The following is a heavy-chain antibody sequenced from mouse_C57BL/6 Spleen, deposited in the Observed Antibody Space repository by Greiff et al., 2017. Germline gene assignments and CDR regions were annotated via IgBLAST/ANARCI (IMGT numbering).Heavy chain of an antibody. CDR3: ARSGNYVDYYAMDD. CDR1: GFTFSDYG. Sequence: EVQVVESGGGLVKPGGSLKLSCAASGFTFSDYGMHWVRQAPEKGLEWVAYISSGSSTIYYADTVKGRFTISRDNAKNTLFLQMTSMRSEDTAMYYCARSGNYVDYYAMDDWGQGTSVTVSS. V-gene: IGHV5-17*01. CDR2: ISSGSSTI. J-gene: IGHJ4*01. D-gene: IGHD2-1*01.